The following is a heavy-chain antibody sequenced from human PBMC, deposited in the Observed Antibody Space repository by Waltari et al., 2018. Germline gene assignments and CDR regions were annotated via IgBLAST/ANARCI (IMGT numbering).Heavy chain of an antibody. Sequence: EVQLLESGGGLVQPGGSLGLSCAASGFTFSRYAIGGVRQAPGKGLEWVSGLSNSGGSTYFADSVKGRFTISRDNSKNTLYLQMNSLRAEDTAVYYCAKPLLVYPINWYFDLWGRGTLVTVSS. CDR2: LSNSGGST. D-gene: IGHD2-8*01. V-gene: IGHV3-23*01. CDR3: AKPLLVYPINWYFDL. CDR1: GFTFSRYA. J-gene: IGHJ2*01.